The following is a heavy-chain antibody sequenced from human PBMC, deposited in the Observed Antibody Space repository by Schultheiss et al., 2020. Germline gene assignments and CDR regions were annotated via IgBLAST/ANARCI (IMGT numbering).Heavy chain of an antibody. Sequence: GESLKISCAASGFTFSGSAMHWVRQASGKGLEWVGRIRSKANSYATAYAASVKGRFTISRDDSKNTAYLQMNSLKTEDTAVYYCTRHVEVGATLRPPPPSLSWGQGTTVTVSS. V-gene: IGHV3-73*01. CDR3: TRHVEVGATLRPPPPSLS. D-gene: IGHD1-26*01. CDR1: GFTFSGSA. J-gene: IGHJ6*02. CDR2: IRSKANSYAT.